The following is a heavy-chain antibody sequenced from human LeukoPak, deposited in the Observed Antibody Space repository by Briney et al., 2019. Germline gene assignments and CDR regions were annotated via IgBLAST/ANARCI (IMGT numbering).Heavy chain of an antibody. CDR3: ARGRGYYDYVWGSYRPSNFDY. V-gene: IGHV7-4-1*02. CDR1: GYTFTSYA. CDR2: INTNTGNP. D-gene: IGHD3-16*02. Sequence: ASVKVSCKASGYTFTSYAMNWVRQAPGQGLEWMGWINTNTGNPTYAQGFTGRFVFSLDTSVSTAYLQISSLKAEDTAVYYCARGRGYYDYVWGSYRPSNFDYWGQGTLVIVSS. J-gene: IGHJ4*02.